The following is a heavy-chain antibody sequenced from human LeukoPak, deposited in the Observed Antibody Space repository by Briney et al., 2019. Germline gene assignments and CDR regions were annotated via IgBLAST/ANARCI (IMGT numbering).Heavy chain of an antibody. V-gene: IGHV4-34*01. CDR1: GGSFSGYY. J-gene: IGHJ6*03. Sequence: PSETLSLTCAVSGGSFSGYYWSWIRQPPGQGLEWIGEINHSGSTNYNPSLKSRVTISVDTSKNQFSLKLSSVTAADTAVYYCAREGGGSHGYYYYYMDVWGKGTTVTVSS. D-gene: IGHD6-19*01. CDR2: INHSGST. CDR3: AREGGGSHGYYYYYMDV.